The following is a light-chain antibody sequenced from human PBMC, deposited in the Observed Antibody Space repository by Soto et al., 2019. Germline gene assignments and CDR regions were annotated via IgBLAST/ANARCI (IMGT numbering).Light chain of an antibody. V-gene: IGLV2-23*02. CDR1: SSDVGSYNL. Sequence: QSALTQPASVSGSPGQSITSSCTGTSSDVGSYNLVSWYQQHPGKAPKLMIYEVSKRPSGVSNRFSGSKSGNTASLTISGLQAEDEADYYSCSYAGSSTSCYLFGTATKVTVL. J-gene: IGLJ1*01. CDR3: CSYAGSSTSCYL. CDR2: EVS.